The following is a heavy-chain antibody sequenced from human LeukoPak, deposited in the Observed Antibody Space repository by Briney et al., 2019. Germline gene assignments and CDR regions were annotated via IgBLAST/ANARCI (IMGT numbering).Heavy chain of an antibody. CDR2: ISGSGGST. J-gene: IGHJ4*02. CDR1: GFTFSSYA. Sequence: PGGSLRLSCAASGFTFSSYAMSWVRQAPGKGLEWVSGISGSGGSTYHADSVKGRFTISRDNSNYTLFLQMSSLTAEDTAVYNCANLQRGYWGQGTLVTVSS. V-gene: IGHV3-23*01. CDR3: ANLQRGY.